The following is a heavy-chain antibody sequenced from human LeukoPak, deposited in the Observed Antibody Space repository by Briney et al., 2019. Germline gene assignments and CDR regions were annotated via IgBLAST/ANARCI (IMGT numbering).Heavy chain of an antibody. CDR2: ISGNGGST. Sequence: PGGSLRLSCAASGFTFSSYAMHWVRQAPGKGLEYVSAISGNGGSTYYANSVKGRFTISRDNSKNTLYLQMGSLRAEDMAVYYCARDTGAEYSSSPFDYWGQGTLVTVSS. CDR3: ARDTGAEYSSSPFDY. CDR1: GFTFSSYA. D-gene: IGHD6-6*01. J-gene: IGHJ4*02. V-gene: IGHV3-64*01.